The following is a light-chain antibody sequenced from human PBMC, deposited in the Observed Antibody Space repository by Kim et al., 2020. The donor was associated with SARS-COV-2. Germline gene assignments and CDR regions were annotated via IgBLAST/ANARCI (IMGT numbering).Light chain of an antibody. V-gene: IGKV3-20*01. Sequence: SLSPGESAALYCWAGDSVATHLAWYQQKPGQAPSLVVSGASVRAPGIPDRFRGSGSGTGFSLTITRVEPEDFAVYFCQHYASSQYTFGPGTKLEIK. J-gene: IGKJ2*01. CDR2: GAS. CDR3: QHYASSQYT. CDR1: DSVATH.